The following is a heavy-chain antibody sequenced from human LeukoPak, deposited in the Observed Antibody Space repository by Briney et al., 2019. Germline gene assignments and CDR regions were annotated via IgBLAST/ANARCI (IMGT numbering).Heavy chain of an antibody. CDR3: ARDMFVMGLAHAFDI. CDR2: IWYDGSNK. D-gene: IGHD3-10*02. Sequence: PGGSLRLSCAASGFTFSSYGMHWVRQAPGKGLEWVAVIWYDGSNKYYADSVKGRFTISRDNSKNTLYLQMNSLRAEDTAVYYCARDMFVMGLAHAFDIWGQGTMVTVSS. V-gene: IGHV3-33*01. CDR1: GFTFSSYG. J-gene: IGHJ3*02.